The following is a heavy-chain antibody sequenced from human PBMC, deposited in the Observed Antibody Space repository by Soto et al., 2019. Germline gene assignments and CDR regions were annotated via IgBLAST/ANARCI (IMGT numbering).Heavy chain of an antibody. V-gene: IGHV3-33*01. J-gene: IGHJ4*02. D-gene: IGHD1-26*01. CDR1: GFTFSNYG. CDR3: AREGSVGVTSGGPLDY. CDR2: IWYDGSNK. Sequence: QVQLVESGGGVVQPGRSLRLSCAASGFTFSNYGMHWVRQAPGKGLEWVAVIWYDGSNKYHADSVKGRFTISRDNSKNTLYLQMNSLRAEDTAVYYCAREGSVGVTSGGPLDYCGQGTLVTVSS.